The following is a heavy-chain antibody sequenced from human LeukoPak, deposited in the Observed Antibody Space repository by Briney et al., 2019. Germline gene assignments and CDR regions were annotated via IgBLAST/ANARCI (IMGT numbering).Heavy chain of an antibody. J-gene: IGHJ4*02. D-gene: IGHD3-16*01. Sequence: PGGSLRLSCVASGFTFSSEWMSWVRQAPGKGLVWVSRINPAGSVTNHADSVRGRFTISRDTATNTLYLEMNSLRAEDTAVYYCSRDFVGAEDYWGQGTLVTVSS. CDR3: SRDFVGAEDY. CDR2: INPAGSVT. V-gene: IGHV3-74*01. CDR1: GFTFSSEW.